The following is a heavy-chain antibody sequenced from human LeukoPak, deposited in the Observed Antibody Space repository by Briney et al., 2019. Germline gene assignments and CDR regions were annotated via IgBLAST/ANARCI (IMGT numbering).Heavy chain of an antibody. Sequence: PSETLSLTCAVYGGSFSGYYWSWIRQPPGKGLEWIGEINHSGSTNYNPSLKSRVTISVDTSKNQFSLKLSSVTAADTAVYYCAREEYPWAFDIWGQGTMVTVSS. J-gene: IGHJ3*02. V-gene: IGHV4-34*01. CDR1: GGSFSGYY. CDR3: AREEYPWAFDI. CDR2: INHSGST. D-gene: IGHD2-2*02.